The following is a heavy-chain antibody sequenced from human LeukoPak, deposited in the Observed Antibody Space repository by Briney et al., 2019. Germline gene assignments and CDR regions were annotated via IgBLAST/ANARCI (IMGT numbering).Heavy chain of an antibody. CDR3: AELGITMIGGV. V-gene: IGHV3-23*01. J-gene: IGHJ6*04. CDR1: GFTFSGYG. D-gene: IGHD3-10*02. CDR2: ISGSGGST. Sequence: PGGSLRLSCAASGFTFSGYGMSWVRQAPGKGLEWVSAISGSGGSTYYADSVKGRFTISRDNAKNSLYLQMDSLRAEDTAVYYCAELGITMIGGVWGKGTTVTISS.